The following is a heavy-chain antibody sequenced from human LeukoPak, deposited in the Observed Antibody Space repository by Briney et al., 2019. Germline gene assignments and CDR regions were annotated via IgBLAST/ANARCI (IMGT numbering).Heavy chain of an antibody. J-gene: IGHJ6*03. CDR1: GFTFSSYS. V-gene: IGHV3-48*01. Sequence: GGSLRLSCAASGFTFSSYSMNWVRQAPGKGLEWVSYISSSSSTIYYADSVKGRFTISRDNAKNSLYLQMNSLRAEDTAVYYCAREVPVVPAAMAGDYMDVWGKGTTVTVSS. CDR2: ISSSSSTI. CDR3: AREVPVVPAAMAGDYMDV. D-gene: IGHD2-2*01.